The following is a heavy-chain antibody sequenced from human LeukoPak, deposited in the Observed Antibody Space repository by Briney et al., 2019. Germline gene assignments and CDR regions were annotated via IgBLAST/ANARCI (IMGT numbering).Heavy chain of an antibody. Sequence: ASVKVSCKASGGTFSSYAISWVRQAPGQGLEWMGGIIPIFGTANYAQKFQGRVTITADKSTSTAYMELSSLRSEDTAVYYCANGGLAYCGGDCPYHFDYWGQGTLVTVSS. J-gene: IGHJ4*02. D-gene: IGHD2-21*02. CDR1: GGTFSSYA. CDR2: IIPIFGTA. CDR3: ANGGLAYCGGDCPYHFDY. V-gene: IGHV1-69*06.